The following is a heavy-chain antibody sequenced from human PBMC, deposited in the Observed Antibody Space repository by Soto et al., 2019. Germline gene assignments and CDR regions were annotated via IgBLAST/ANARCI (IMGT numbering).Heavy chain of an antibody. D-gene: IGHD5-12*01. V-gene: IGHV1-46*01. J-gene: IGHJ6*02. CDR2: INPSGGST. CDR1: GYTFTSYY. CDR3: ARGVRDGYNLGGPYYYGMDV. Sequence: APAKVSCKASGYTFTSYYMHWARQAPGQGLEWLGIINPSGGSTSYAQKFQGRVTMTRDTSTSTVYMELSSLRSEDTAVYYCARGVRDGYNLGGPYYYGMDVWGQGTTVTVSS.